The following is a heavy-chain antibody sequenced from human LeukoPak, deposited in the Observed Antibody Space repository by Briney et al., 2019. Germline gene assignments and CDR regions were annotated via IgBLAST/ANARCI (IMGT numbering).Heavy chain of an antibody. CDR1: GFTFSSYS. D-gene: IGHD6-13*01. Sequence: KSGGSLRLSCAASGFTFSSYSMNWVRQAPGKGLEWVSSISSSSSYIHYADSVKGRFTISRDNAKNSLYLQMNSLRAEDTAVYYCAREYSSSSFDYWGQGTLVTVSS. CDR3: AREYSSSSFDY. CDR2: ISSSSSYI. J-gene: IGHJ4*02. V-gene: IGHV3-21*01.